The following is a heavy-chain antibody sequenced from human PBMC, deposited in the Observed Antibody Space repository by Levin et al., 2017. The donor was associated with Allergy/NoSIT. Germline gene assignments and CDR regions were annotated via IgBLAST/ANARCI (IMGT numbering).Heavy chain of an antibody. J-gene: IGHJ4*02. CDR1: GFTFSSYA. CDR3: ARDCEADYYGAGSYLLPDY. CDR2: ISYDGSNK. V-gene: IGHV3-30-3*01. Sequence: GESLKISCAASGFTFSSYAMHWVRQAPGKGLEWVAVISYDGSNKYYADSVKGRFTISRDNSKNTLYLQMNSLRAEDTAVYYCARDCEADYYGAGSYLLPDYWGQGTLVTVSS. D-gene: IGHD3-10*01.